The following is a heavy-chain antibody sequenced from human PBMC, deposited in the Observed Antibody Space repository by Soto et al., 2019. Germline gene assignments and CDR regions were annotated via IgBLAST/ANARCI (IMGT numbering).Heavy chain of an antibody. CDR3: ARQYYYDGDDYYTLDY. Sequence: QVQLVESGGGVVQPGRPLRLSCAASGSTFRSYAMHWVRQAPGKGLEWVAVISYDGSRKYYADSVKGRFTISRDNSNSMLYLQMSSLRTDDKAEYYCARQYYYDGDDYYTLDYWGQGTLVTVS. CDR2: ISYDGSRK. V-gene: IGHV3-30-3*01. J-gene: IGHJ4*02. CDR1: GSTFRSYA. D-gene: IGHD3-22*01.